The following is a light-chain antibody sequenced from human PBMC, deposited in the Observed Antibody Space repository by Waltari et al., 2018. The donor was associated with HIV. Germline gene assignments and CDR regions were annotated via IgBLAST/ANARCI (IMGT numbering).Light chain of an antibody. Sequence: TPTQPHSKYESHRQKINTSSTDTSRDVGSYNHLSWYQQHPGKAPKQMVYEGTNRPAGVSNRFSGSKSGNTASLTVSGLQAEDEADYYCCSYAVSTTVLFGGGTKLTVL. CDR3: CSYAVSTTVL. J-gene: IGLJ2*01. CDR1: SRDVGSYNH. CDR2: EGT. V-gene: IGLV2-23*01.